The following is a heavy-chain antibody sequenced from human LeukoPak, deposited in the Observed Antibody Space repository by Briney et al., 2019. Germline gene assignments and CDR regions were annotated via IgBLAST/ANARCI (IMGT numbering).Heavy chain of an antibody. CDR1: GASISSSNFY. Sequence: SETLSLTCTVSGASISSSNFYWDWIRQSPGKGLEWIGRIYTSGSTNYNPSLKSRATISVDTSKNQFSLKLSSVTAADTAVYYCARDQGDAYYASSGTFDCWGQGTLVTVSS. CDR3: ARDQGDAYYASSGTFDC. V-gene: IGHV4-39*07. D-gene: IGHD3-22*01. CDR2: IYTSGST. J-gene: IGHJ4*02.